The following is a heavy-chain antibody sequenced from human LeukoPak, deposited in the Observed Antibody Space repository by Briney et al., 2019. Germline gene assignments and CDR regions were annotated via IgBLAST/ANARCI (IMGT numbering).Heavy chain of an antibody. CDR1: GFTFDDYA. Sequence: GGSLRLSCAASGFTFDDYAMHWVRQAPGEGLEWVSGISWNSGSIGYADSVKGRSTISRDNSKNTLYLQMNSLRAEDTAVYYCASGVGNDVMFDYWGQGTLVTVSS. J-gene: IGHJ4*02. V-gene: IGHV3-9*01. CDR2: ISWNSGSI. CDR3: ASGVGNDVMFDY. D-gene: IGHD1-1*01.